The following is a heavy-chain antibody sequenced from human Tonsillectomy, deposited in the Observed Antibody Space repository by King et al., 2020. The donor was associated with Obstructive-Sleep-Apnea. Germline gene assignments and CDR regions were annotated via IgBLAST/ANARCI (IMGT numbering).Heavy chain of an antibody. J-gene: IGHJ6*02. Sequence: QLQESGPGLVKPSQTLSLTCAVSGGSISSGGYSWSWIRQPPGKGLEWIGYIYYSGSTYYNPSLKSRVTISVDTSKNQFSLKLSSVTAADTAVYYCARAPRYCSGGSCYSENYYGMDVWGQGTTVTVSS. V-gene: IGHV4-30-4*07. CDR3: ARAPRYCSGGSCYSENYYGMDV. CDR2: IYYSGST. CDR1: GGSISSGGYS. D-gene: IGHD2-15*01.